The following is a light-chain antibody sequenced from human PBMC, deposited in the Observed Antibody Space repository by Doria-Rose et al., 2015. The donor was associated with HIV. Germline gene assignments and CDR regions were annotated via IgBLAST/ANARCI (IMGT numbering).Light chain of an antibody. J-gene: IGKJ1*01. CDR2: GGS. Sequence: EIVMTQSPGTLSLSPGEGATLSCRASQSFSSTYLAWYQQKPGQAPSLLIYGGSTRATGIPDRFSASGSGTDFTLTINRLEPEDFALYYCHQYGTSWTFGQGTKMEI. CDR3: HQYGTSWT. CDR1: QSFSSTY. V-gene: IGKV3-20*01.